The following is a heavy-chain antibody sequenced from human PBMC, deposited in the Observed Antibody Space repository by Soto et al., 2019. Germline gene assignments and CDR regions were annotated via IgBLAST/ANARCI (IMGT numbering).Heavy chain of an antibody. D-gene: IGHD3-10*01. J-gene: IGHJ5*02. Sequence: EVQLVESGGGLVQPGGSLRLSCAASGFSFSTYWMAWVRQAPGKGLEWVANIDQGGGGKYYVDSVRARFTISSDNAKNSLYLQMNSLRAEDTAIYYGARGGNWFDPWGQGTLVSVSS. CDR2: IDQGGGGK. V-gene: IGHV3-7*05. CDR3: ARGGNWFDP. CDR1: GFSFSTYW.